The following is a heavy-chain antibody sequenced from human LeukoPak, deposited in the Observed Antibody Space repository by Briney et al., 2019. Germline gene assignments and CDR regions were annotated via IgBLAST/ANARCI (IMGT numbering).Heavy chain of an antibody. CDR1: GGSFSGYY. D-gene: IGHD4-17*01. CDR2: INHSGST. CDR3: ARNNYGDYVDAFDI. Sequence: PSETLSLTRAVYGGSFSGYYWSWIRQPPGKGLEWIGEINHSGSTNYNPSLKSRVTLSVATSKNQFSLKMGSVTAEDTAVYYCARNNYGDYVDAFDIWGQGTMVTVSS. V-gene: IGHV4-34*01. J-gene: IGHJ3*02.